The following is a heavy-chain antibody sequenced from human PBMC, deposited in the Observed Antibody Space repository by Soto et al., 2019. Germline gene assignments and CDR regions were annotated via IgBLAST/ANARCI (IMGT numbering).Heavy chain of an antibody. J-gene: IGHJ6*02. CDR2: IGTRGDI. CDR1: GFTLSRYS. CDR3: AREETDWPLAYGLDV. V-gene: IGHV3-21*01. D-gene: IGHD3-9*01. Sequence: GGSLRLSCAVSGFTLSRYSMNWVRQAPGKGLEWVSSIGTRGDIYYADSVKGRFTISRDNARNSLSLQMDSLRVEDTGVYYCAREETDWPLAYGLDVWGQGTTVTVSS.